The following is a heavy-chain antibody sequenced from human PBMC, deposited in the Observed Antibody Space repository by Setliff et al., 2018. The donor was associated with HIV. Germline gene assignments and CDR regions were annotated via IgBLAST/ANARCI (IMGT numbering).Heavy chain of an antibody. J-gene: IGHJ4*02. D-gene: IGHD1-26*01. Sequence: GESLKISCKASGYSFSDYWIGWVRQMPGKGPEWIGVIYPGDSTIRYGPSFQGQVSISADRSITTAYPQWRSLKASDSAMYYCTRRRRAPGIEDLEAYWGQGTLVTVSS. V-gene: IGHV5-51*01. CDR1: GYSFSDYW. CDR2: IYPGDSTI. CDR3: TRRRRAPGIEDLEAY.